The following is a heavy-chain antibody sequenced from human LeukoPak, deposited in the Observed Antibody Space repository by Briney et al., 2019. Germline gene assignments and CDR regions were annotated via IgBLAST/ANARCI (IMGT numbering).Heavy chain of an antibody. CDR3: AKRPSIIVGVSNWFDP. J-gene: IGHJ5*02. Sequence: GGSLRLSCVASGFAFSSYWMNWVRQAPGKGLEWVANIKQDGSEKYYVDSVKGRFTISRDNSKNTLYLQMNSLRAEDTAVYYCAKRPSIIVGVSNWFDPWGQGTLVTVSS. CDR1: GFAFSSYW. V-gene: IGHV3-7*03. CDR2: IKQDGSEK. D-gene: IGHD1-26*01.